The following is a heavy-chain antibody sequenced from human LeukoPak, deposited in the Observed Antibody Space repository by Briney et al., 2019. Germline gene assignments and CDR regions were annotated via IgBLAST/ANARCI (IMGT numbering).Heavy chain of an antibody. D-gene: IGHD3-22*01. CDR2: IYPGDSDT. Sequence: GESLKISCKGSGYSFTSYWIGWVRQMPEKGLEWMGIIYPGDSDTRYSPSFQGQITISADKSISTAYLQWSSLKASDTAMYYCARLLGYYYDSSGSPYYYGMDVWGQGTTVTVSS. CDR1: GYSFTSYW. J-gene: IGHJ6*02. CDR3: ARLLGYYYDSSGSPYYYGMDV. V-gene: IGHV5-51*01.